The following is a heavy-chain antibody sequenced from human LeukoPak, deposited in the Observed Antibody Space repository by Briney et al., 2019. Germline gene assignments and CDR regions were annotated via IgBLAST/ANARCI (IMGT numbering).Heavy chain of an antibody. V-gene: IGHV4-34*01. J-gene: IGHJ4*02. CDR3: ARLVGGSPDY. Sequence: KASETLSLTCAVYGGSFSGYYWSWIRQPPGNGLEWIGEINRGGNTNYYPSLESRVTISVDTSKNQLSLKLNSVTTADTAVYYCARLVGGSPDYWGQGTLVTVSS. D-gene: IGHD2-15*01. CDR2: INRGGNT. CDR1: GGSFSGYY.